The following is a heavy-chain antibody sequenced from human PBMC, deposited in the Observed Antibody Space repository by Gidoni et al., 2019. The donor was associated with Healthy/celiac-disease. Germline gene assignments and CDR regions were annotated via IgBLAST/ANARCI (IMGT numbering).Heavy chain of an antibody. V-gene: IGHV3-21*01. CDR2: ISSSSSYI. D-gene: IGHD2-2*01. Sequence: EVQLVESGGGLVKPGGSLRLSCAASGFTFSSYSMNWVRQAPGTGLGWVSSISSSSSYIYYADSVKGRFTISRDNAKNSLYLQMNSLRAEDTAVYYCARDCSSTSCYDYYGMDVWGQGTTVTVSS. CDR3: ARDCSSTSCYDYYGMDV. J-gene: IGHJ6*02. CDR1: GFTFSSYS.